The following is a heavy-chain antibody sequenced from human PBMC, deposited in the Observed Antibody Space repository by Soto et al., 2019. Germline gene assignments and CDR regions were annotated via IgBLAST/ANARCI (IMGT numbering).Heavy chain of an antibody. CDR1: GGTFSTSA. CDR2: IMPVFATP. J-gene: IGHJ6*02. V-gene: IGHV1-69*05. D-gene: IGHD3-3*02. Sequence: QVQLVQSGAEVKKPGSSVKVSCKASGGTFSTSAISWVRQAPGQGLEWVGGIMPVFATPDYAQNFQGRVTXTXDQXTTTAYLELTSLRTDDTAVYYCARDKDRQQLGGNYYYILDVWGQGTAITVSS. CDR3: ARDKDRQQLGGNYYYILDV.